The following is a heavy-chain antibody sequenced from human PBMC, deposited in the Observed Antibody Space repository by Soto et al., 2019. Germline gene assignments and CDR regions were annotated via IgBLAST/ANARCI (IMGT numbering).Heavy chain of an antibody. V-gene: IGHV3-11*01. J-gene: IGHJ4*02. CDR3: ARVQGSVGIGYYFDY. CDR1: GFTFSDYY. CDR2: IRSSGDTN. D-gene: IGHD2-15*01. Sequence: QVQLLESGGGLVKPGGSLRLSCAASGFTFSDYYMSWIRQAPGEGLEWVSYIRSSGDTNKYADSVKGRFTISRDNAKNSLYLQMNSLRAEDTAVYYCARVQGSVGIGYYFDYWGQGTLVTVSS.